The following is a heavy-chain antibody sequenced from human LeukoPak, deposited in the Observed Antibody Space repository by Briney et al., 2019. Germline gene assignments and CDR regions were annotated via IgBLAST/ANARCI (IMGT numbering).Heavy chain of an antibody. CDR2: ISGSGGSA. D-gene: IGHD4-11*01. CDR1: GFTFSSYA. CDR3: AKDVDYSNYGDY. V-gene: IGHV3-23*01. J-gene: IGHJ4*02. Sequence: GGSLRLSCAASGFTFSSYAMSWVRQAPGKGLEWVSAISGSGGSAYYADSVKGRFTISRDNSKNTLYLQMNSLRAEDTAVYYCAKDVDYSNYGDYWGQGTLVTVSS.